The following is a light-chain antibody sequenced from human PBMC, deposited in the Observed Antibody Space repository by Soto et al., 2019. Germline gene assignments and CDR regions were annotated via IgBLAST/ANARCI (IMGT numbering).Light chain of an antibody. J-gene: IGKJ4*01. V-gene: IGKV3-11*01. CDR2: DAS. Sequence: EIVLTQSPATLSLSPGERATLSCRASQSVSNYLAWYQQKPGQAPRLLIYDASNRATGIPARFGGSGSGTDFTLTISSRGPEDFAVYYCQQRSNWPLLTFGGGTKVEIK. CDR1: QSVSNY. CDR3: QQRSNWPLLT.